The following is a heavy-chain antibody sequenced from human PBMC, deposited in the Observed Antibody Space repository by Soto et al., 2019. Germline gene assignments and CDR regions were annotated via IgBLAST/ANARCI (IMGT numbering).Heavy chain of an antibody. CDR2: ISYDGSNK. D-gene: IGHD6-19*01. Sequence: PGGSLRLSCAASGSTFSSYGMHWVRQAPGKGLEWVAVISYDGSNKYYADSVKGRFTISRDNSKNTLYLQMNSLRAEDTAVYYCAKDYGFDSSGPFDYWGQGTLVTVSS. CDR3: AKDYGFDSSGPFDY. J-gene: IGHJ4*02. CDR1: GSTFSSYG. V-gene: IGHV3-30*18.